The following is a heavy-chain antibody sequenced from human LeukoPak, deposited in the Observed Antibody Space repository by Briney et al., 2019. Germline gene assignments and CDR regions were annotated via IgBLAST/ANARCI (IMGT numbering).Heavy chain of an antibody. CDR1: GFTFSSYG. CDR2: ISSSSSTT. Sequence: GGSLRLSCAASGFTFSSYGMNWVRQAPGKGLEWVSYISSSSSTTYYADSVKGRFTISRDNAKNSLYLQMNSLRAEDTAVYYCARDPEWELPKGYFDYWGQGTLVTVSS. D-gene: IGHD1-26*01. CDR3: ARDPEWELPKGYFDY. J-gene: IGHJ4*02. V-gene: IGHV3-48*01.